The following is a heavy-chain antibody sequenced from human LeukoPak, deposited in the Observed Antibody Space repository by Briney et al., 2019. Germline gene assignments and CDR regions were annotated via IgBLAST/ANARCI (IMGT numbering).Heavy chain of an antibody. Sequence: GASVKVSCKASGYTFTGYYMHWVRQAPGQGLEWMGGIIPIFGTANYAQKFQGRVTITADKSTSTAYMELSSLRSEDTAVYYCARDAHPIAHSFRYYYMDVWGKGTTVTVSS. CDR2: IIPIFGTA. D-gene: IGHD2-21*01. CDR1: GYTFTGYY. V-gene: IGHV1-69*06. CDR3: ARDAHPIAHSFRYYYMDV. J-gene: IGHJ6*03.